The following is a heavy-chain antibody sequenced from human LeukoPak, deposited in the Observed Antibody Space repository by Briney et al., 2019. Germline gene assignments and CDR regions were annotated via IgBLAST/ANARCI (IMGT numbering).Heavy chain of an antibody. V-gene: IGHV4-59*01. J-gene: IGHJ4*02. Sequence: SETLSLTCTVSGGSISSYYWSWVRQPPGKGLEWIGYIYYSGSTNYNPSLKSRVTISVDTSKNQFSLKLSSVTAADTAVYYCARDPSSYSIWGQGTLVTVSS. CDR1: GGSISSYY. D-gene: IGHD2-21*01. CDR2: IYYSGST. CDR3: ARDPSSYSI.